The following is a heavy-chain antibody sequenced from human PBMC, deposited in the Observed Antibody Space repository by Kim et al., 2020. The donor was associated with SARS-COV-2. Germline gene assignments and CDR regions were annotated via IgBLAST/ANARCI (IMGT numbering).Heavy chain of an antibody. J-gene: IGHJ5*02. D-gene: IGHD3-22*01. V-gene: IGHV4-31*03. CDR2: VYYSGKT. CDR3: ARGKGYYYETSGNAKGWFDA. Sequence: SETLSLTCTVSGGSIASGGDYWTWIRQHPGEGPEWIGYVYYSGKTYYNPSLQSRLSISVDTSKNHFSLNLTSVTAADTAVYYSARGKGYYYETSGNAKGWFDAWGQGTLVTVSS. CDR1: GGSIASGGDY.